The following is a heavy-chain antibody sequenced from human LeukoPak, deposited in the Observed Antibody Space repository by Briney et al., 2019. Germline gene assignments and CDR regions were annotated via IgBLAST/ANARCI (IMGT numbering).Heavy chain of an antibody. CDR1: GFTFSNYW. CDR3: VRDGGVSGYDLLDY. D-gene: IGHD5-12*01. Sequence: GGSLRLSCAASGFTFSNYWMTWVRQAPGKGLEWVANINQDGSQEHYMDSVKAQFTISRDHDKNSLSLQMNSLRAEDTAVYYCVRDGGVSGYDLLDYWGQGNLVTVPS. V-gene: IGHV3-7*01. J-gene: IGHJ4*02. CDR2: INQDGSQE.